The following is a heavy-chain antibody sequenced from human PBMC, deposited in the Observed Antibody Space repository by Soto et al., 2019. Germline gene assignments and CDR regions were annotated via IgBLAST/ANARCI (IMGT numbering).Heavy chain of an antibody. CDR2: ISAYNGNT. D-gene: IGHD3-10*01. Sequence: QVQLVQSGAEVKKPGASVKVSCKASGYTFTNYGISWVRQAPGQGLEWMGWISAYNGNTYYAQKLQGRVTRNTDTSTSTAYMELRSLRSDDTAVYYCARDQRGRDRLGEDYWGQGTLVTVSS. V-gene: IGHV1-18*01. J-gene: IGHJ4*02. CDR1: GYTFTNYG. CDR3: ARDQRGRDRLGEDY.